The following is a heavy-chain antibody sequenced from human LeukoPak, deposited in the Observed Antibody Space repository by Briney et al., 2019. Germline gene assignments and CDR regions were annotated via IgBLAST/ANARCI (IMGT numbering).Heavy chain of an antibody. D-gene: IGHD4-11*01. CDR1: GFTFDDYT. J-gene: IGHJ4*02. CDR3: AKAQEMGNYRGEMFEY. CDR2: ISWDGGST. Sequence: PGGSLRLSCAASGFTFDDYTMHWVRQAPGKGLEWVSLISWDGGSTYYADSVKGRFTISRDNSKNSLYLQINSLRTEDTAYYYWAKAQEMGNYRGEMFEYWGQGTLVNVSS. V-gene: IGHV3-43*01.